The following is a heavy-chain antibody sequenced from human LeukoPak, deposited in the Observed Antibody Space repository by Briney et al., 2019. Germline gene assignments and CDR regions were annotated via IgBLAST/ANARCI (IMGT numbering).Heavy chain of an antibody. J-gene: IGHJ4*02. Sequence: PWGSLSLSCAASGFTFSSYGMHWVRQAPGKGLEGVAFIRYDGSNKYYADSVKGRFTISRDNSKNTLYLQMNSLRAEDTAVYYCAKDPPLSFWSGYYPPPDFDYWGQGTLVTVSS. D-gene: IGHD3-3*01. CDR2: IRYDGSNK. CDR1: GFTFSSYG. CDR3: AKDPPLSFWSGYYPPPDFDY. V-gene: IGHV3-30*02.